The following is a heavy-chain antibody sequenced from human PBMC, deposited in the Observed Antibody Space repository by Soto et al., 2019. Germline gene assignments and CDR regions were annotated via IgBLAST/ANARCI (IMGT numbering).Heavy chain of an antibody. CDR1: GGTFRTSA. CDR2: IMPIFRTP. D-gene: IGHD3-3*02. Sequence: QVQLEQSGAEVKKPGSSVKVSCKASGGTFRTSAISWMRQAPGQGLEWMGGIMPIFRTPDYAQKFQGRVIITADEFTGTAYMELSGLRSDDTAVYYCARDKARPQLGGNYYYILDVWGQGTTITVSS. J-gene: IGHJ6*02. V-gene: IGHV1-69*12. CDR3: ARDKARPQLGGNYYYILDV.